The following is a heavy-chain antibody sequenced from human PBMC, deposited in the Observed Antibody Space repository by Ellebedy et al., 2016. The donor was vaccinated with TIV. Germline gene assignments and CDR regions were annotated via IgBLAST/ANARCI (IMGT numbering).Heavy chain of an antibody. CDR2: INPDGSKK. Sequence: GESLKIPCVASGFPFSSYWMAWVRQTPGKGLEWVANINPDGSKKYYLDSVKGRLTVSRDNAKNSLYLQMDSLRVEDTAVYYCARAERSSGWYTDYWGQGTLVTVSS. V-gene: IGHV3-7*03. J-gene: IGHJ4*02. CDR1: GFPFSSYW. CDR3: ARAERSSGWYTDY. D-gene: IGHD6-19*01.